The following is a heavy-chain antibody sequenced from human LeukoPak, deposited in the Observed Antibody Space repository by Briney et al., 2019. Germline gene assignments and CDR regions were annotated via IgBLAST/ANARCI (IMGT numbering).Heavy chain of an antibody. CDR3: TRGGSPPEALGDALDI. Sequence: GGSLRLSCAASGFTFSTYWMHWVRQAPGEGLVRVSRINSDGRSIIYADSVKGRFTISRDSAKNTLYLQMNSLRVGDTAVYYCTRGGSPPEALGDALDIWGQGTMVTVSS. CDR1: GFTFSTYW. V-gene: IGHV3-74*01. CDR2: INSDGRSI. D-gene: IGHD1-26*01. J-gene: IGHJ3*02.